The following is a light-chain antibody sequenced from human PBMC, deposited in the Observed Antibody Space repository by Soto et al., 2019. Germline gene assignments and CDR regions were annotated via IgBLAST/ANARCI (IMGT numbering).Light chain of an antibody. J-gene: IGKJ2*01. CDR3: LQRYSPPRT. CDR1: QSISMY. Sequence: DIQMTQSPSSLSASVGDSVTITCRASQSISMYLNWYQQKPGKAPKPLIYAASSLQSGVPSRFSGSGSGTDFTLIISSLQPEDFATYYCLQRYSPPRTFGEGTKLEIK. CDR2: AAS. V-gene: IGKV1-39*01.